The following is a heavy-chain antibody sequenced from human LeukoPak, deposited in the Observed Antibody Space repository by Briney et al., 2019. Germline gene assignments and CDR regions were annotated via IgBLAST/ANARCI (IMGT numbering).Heavy chain of an antibody. J-gene: IGHJ4*02. V-gene: IGHV4-4*02. D-gene: IGHD2-2*01. CDR1: SDSIFTSNW. Sequence: SETLSLTCTVSSDSIFTSNWWSWVRPPPGKGLEWIGQIFHSGSTSYSPSLKSRATISMDKSKNQTSLRLTSVTAADTAVYYCARSPTKRVPEDYWGQGTLVTVSS. CDR2: IFHSGST. CDR3: ARSPTKRVPEDY.